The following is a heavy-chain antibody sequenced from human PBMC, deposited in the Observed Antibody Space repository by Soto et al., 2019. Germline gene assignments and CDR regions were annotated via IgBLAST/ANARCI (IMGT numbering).Heavy chain of an antibody. CDR1: GTSIRGFY. J-gene: IGHJ4*02. D-gene: IGHD2-8*01. CDR3: ARAVYSVGSHHFNC. Sequence: QVQLQESGPGLIKPSETLSVSCSVSGTSIRGFYCTWIRQPPGQGLEWIGCIYYTVTNKYNPSIKSRVTISVNTAKNQSSLSLNSVTAADAAVDYYARAVYSVGSHHFNCWGQGALVTVSS. CDR2: IYYTVTN. V-gene: IGHV4-59*01.